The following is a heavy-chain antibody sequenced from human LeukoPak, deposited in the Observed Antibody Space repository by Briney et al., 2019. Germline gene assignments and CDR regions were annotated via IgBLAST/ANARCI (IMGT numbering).Heavy chain of an antibody. CDR2: ISAYNGNT. V-gene: IGHV1-18*01. Sequence: ASVTVSFKASGYTFTNYGINWVRQAPGQGLEWMGCISAYNGNTNYAQKLQGRVTMTTDTSTSTAYMELRSLRSDDTAVYYCARGLGYCSGGSCYYTYYFVYWGQGTLVTVSS. J-gene: IGHJ4*02. CDR3: ARGLGYCSGGSCYYTYYFVY. D-gene: IGHD2-15*01. CDR1: GYTFTNYG.